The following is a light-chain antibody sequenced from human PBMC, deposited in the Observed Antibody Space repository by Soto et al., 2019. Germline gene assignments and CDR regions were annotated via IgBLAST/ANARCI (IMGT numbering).Light chain of an antibody. J-gene: IGKJ1*01. Sequence: EIVLTQSPGSLSLSPGERATLSCRASQSVSSYLAWYQQKPGQAPRLLIYGASSRAPGFPDRFSGSGSGTDFSLTISRLEPEDSAVYYCQPYSSPPRTFGQGTKVEIK. CDR2: GAS. V-gene: IGKV3-20*01. CDR3: QPYSSPPRT. CDR1: QSVSSY.